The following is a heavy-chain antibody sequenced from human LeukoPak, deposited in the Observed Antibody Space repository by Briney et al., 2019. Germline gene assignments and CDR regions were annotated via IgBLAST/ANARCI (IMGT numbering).Heavy chain of an antibody. CDR2: MCPSGRT. CDR1: IDSISSYC. CDR3: ATSYDGKTAPYDL. J-gene: IGHJ5*02. Sequence: KSSETLSLTCTVSIDSISSYCCSWVRQPPGKGLEWIGFMCPSGRTDYNPSLKSRVTMSVDTSKNQLSMELRFLTAADTAVYYCATSYDGKTAPYDLWGHGTLVTVSS. V-gene: IGHV4-4*08. D-gene: IGHD4-23*01.